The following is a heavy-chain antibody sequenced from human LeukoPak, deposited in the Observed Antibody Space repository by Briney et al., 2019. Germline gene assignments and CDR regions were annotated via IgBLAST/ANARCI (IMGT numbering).Heavy chain of an antibody. J-gene: IGHJ4*02. Sequence: SETLSLTCTVSGGSISSSSYYWGWIRQPPGKGLEWIGSIYYSGSTYYNPSLKSRVTISVDTSKNQFSLKLSSVTAADTAAYYCARQGFLEWQPIDYWGQGTLVTVSS. CDR2: IYYSGST. V-gene: IGHV4-39*01. CDR1: GGSISSSSYY. D-gene: IGHD3-3*01. CDR3: ARQGFLEWQPIDY.